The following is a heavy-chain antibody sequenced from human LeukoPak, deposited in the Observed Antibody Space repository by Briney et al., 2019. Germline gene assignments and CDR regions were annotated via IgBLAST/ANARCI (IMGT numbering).Heavy chain of an antibody. Sequence: GGSLRLSCAASGFTFSSYWMTWVRQAAGRGMEWVAHINKDGSIKAYVDSVKGRFTISRDNAKNSVYLQMNSLTTEDTAIYYCARDTNFCPGDYWGQGTLVTVSS. CDR1: GFTFSSYW. V-gene: IGHV3-7*01. CDR2: INKDGSIK. CDR3: ARDTNFCPGDY. J-gene: IGHJ4*02. D-gene: IGHD2/OR15-2a*01.